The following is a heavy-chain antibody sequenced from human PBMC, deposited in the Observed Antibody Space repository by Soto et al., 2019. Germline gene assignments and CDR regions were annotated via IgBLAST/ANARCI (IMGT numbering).Heavy chain of an antibody. CDR3: ARDEAYNWNAGGWFDP. CDR2: ISAYNGNT. CDR1: GYTFTSYG. D-gene: IGHD1-1*01. Sequence: QVQLVQSGAEVKKPGASVKVSCKASGYTFTSYGISWVRQACGQGLEWMGWISAYNGNTKYAQKLQGRVTMTTDTSTSTAYMELSSLRSDETAVYYCARDEAYNWNAGGWFDPWGQGTLVTVSS. V-gene: IGHV1-18*01. J-gene: IGHJ5*02.